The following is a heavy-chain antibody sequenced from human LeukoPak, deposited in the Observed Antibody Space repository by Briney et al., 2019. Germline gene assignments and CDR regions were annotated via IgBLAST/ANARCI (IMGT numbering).Heavy chain of an antibody. V-gene: IGHV4-34*01. CDR2: IYYSGST. CDR1: GGSFSGYY. CDR3: ARLNAGYSHGYTFDY. J-gene: IGHJ4*02. Sequence: PSETLSLTCAVYGGSFSGYYWSWIRQPPGKGLEWIGSIYYSGSTYYNPSLKSRVAISVDTSKNQFSLKMSSVTAADTAVYYCARLNAGYSHGYTFDYWGLGTLVTVSS. D-gene: IGHD5-18*01.